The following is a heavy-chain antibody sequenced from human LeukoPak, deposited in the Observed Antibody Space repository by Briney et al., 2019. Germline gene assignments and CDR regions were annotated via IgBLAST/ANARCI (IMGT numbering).Heavy chain of an antibody. J-gene: IGHJ6*03. CDR3: ARDQQSTFNGYYYYYYMDV. Sequence: GGSLRLSCAASGFSFSSYWMSWVRQAPGKGLEWVANIRQDGSEKYYVDSVKGRFTISRDNAKNSLYLQMNSLRAEDTAVYYCARDQQSTFNGYYYYYYMDVWGKGTTVTISS. D-gene: IGHD2-2*01. CDR1: GFSFSSYW. CDR2: IRQDGSEK. V-gene: IGHV3-7*01.